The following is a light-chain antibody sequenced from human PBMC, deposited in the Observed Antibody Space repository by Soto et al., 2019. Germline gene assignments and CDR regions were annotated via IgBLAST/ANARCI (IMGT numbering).Light chain of an antibody. V-gene: IGKV1-5*03. CDR2: KAS. CDR1: QSISSW. Sequence: DIHMTQSPSTLSASVGDRVTITCRASQSISSWLAWYQQKPGKAPKLLIYKASSLESGVPSRFSGSGSGTEFTLTISSLQPDDFATYYCQQYRSFPITFGQGTRLEIK. J-gene: IGKJ5*01. CDR3: QQYRSFPIT.